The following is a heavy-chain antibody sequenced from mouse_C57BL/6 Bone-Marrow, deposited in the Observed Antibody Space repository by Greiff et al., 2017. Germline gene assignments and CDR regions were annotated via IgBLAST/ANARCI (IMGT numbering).Heavy chain of an antibody. J-gene: IGHJ2*01. CDR3: ARRITTNDYLDY. V-gene: IGHV1-61*01. D-gene: IGHD1-1*01. Sequence: QVQLQQPGAELVRPGSSVKLSCKASGYTFTSYWMAWVKQRPGQGLEWIGNIYPSDSETHYNQKFKDKATLTVDKSSSTAYMQLRSLTSEDSAVYYCARRITTNDYLDYGGQGTTLTVSA. CDR2: IYPSDSET. CDR1: GYTFTSYW.